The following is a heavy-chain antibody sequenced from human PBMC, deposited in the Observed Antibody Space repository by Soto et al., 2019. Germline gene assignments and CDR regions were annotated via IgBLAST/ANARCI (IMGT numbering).Heavy chain of an antibody. CDR2: IYYNGDT. CDR1: GGSISSGGYY. Sequence: SETLSLTCTVSGGSISSGGYYWSWIRQHPGKGLEWIGYIYYNGDTYYNPSLKSRVSISGDMSKNQFSLKLISVTAADTAVYYCARAGGWLDPWGQGIQVTVSS. J-gene: IGHJ5*02. V-gene: IGHV4-31*03. CDR3: ARAGGWLDP.